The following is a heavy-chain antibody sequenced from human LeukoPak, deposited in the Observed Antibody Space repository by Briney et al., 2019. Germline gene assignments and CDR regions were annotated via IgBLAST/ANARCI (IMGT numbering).Heavy chain of an antibody. J-gene: IGHJ3*02. D-gene: IGHD3-3*01. V-gene: IGHV3-66*01. CDR2: IYSGDST. Sequence: PGRSLRLSCAASGFTVSGNYMSWVRQAPGKGLEWVSGIYSGDSTYYADSVKGRFTISRDNSKNTLYLQMNSLRAEDTAVYYCARVFWEKDGFIGAFDIWGQGTMVTVSS. CDR3: ARVFWEKDGFIGAFDI. CDR1: GFTVSGNY.